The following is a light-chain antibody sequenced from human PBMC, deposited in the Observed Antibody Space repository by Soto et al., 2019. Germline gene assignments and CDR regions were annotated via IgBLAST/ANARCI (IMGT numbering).Light chain of an antibody. Sequence: DIQVTQSPPTLSPSLLDIVTITCRASQSISRRLAWYQQKPGKAPKLLIHDVSTSESGVPSRFSGSGSGTEFTLTISSLQTDDFATYYCQQYNILSTFGQGTKVDIK. V-gene: IGKV1-5*01. J-gene: IGKJ1*01. CDR1: QSISRR. CDR2: DVS. CDR3: QQYNILST.